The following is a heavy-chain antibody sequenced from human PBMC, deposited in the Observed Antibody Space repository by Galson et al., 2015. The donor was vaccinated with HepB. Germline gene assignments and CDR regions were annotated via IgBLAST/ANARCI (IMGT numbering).Heavy chain of an antibody. CDR2: ISSSSSYI. Sequence: SLRLSCAASGFTFSSYSMNWVRQAPGKGLEWVSSISSSSSYIYYADSVKGRFTISRDNAKNSLYLQMNSLRAEDTAVYYCARDRAWGLPNYYYCYYMDVWGKGTTVTVSS. D-gene: IGHD3-16*01. V-gene: IGHV3-21*01. J-gene: IGHJ6*03. CDR1: GFTFSSYS. CDR3: ARDRAWGLPNYYYCYYMDV.